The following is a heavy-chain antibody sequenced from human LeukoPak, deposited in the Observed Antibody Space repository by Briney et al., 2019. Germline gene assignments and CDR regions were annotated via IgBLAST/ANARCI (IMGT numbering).Heavy chain of an antibody. D-gene: IGHD3-10*01. J-gene: IGHJ4*02. CDR3: ARPTMVRGVIKN. CDR1: GGSISTSNYY. V-gene: IGHV4-39*07. Sequence: SETLSLTCTVSGGSISTSNYYWGWIRQPPGKGLEWIGNIFYSGSTYYSPSLRSRVTISLDTSRNQFSLKLNSVTAADTAVYYCARPTMVRGVIKNWGQGTLVTVSS. CDR2: IFYSGST.